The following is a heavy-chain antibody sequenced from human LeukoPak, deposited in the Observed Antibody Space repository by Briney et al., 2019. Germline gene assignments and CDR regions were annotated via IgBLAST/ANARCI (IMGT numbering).Heavy chain of an antibody. CDR1: GGSISSYY. J-gene: IGHJ4*02. V-gene: IGHV4-59*01. D-gene: IGHD4-17*01. CDR3: ARHTVTTWGEYYFDY. CDR2: IYYSGST. Sequence: SETLSLTCTVSGGSISSYYWSWIRQPPGKGLEWIGYIYYSGSTNYNPSLKSRVTISVDTSKNQFSLKLSSVTAADTAVYYCARHTVTTWGEYYFDYWGQGTLVTVSS.